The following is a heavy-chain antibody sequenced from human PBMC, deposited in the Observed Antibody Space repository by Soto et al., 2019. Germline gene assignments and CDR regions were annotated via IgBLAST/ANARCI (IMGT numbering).Heavy chain of an antibody. CDR3: ARIRPLKYDSSLFDP. D-gene: IGHD3-22*01. CDR2: IFSNDEE. V-gene: IGHV2-26*01. Sequence: QVTLKESGPVLVKPTETLTLTCTVSGFSLSNPRMGVSWIRQPPGKALEWLAHIFSNDEESYNTSLKSRLTISRDTSRSQVVLIMTNMDPVDTATYSCARIRPLKYDSSLFDPWGQGILVTVSS. J-gene: IGHJ5*02. CDR1: GFSLSNPRMG.